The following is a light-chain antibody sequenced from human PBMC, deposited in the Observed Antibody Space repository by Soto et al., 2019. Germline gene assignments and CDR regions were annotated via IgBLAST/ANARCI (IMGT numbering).Light chain of an antibody. CDR3: QQYGSSPRT. Sequence: EIVLTQSPGTLSLSPGDRAALSCRASQSISRSYLAWYQQKPGQAPRLLIYGASSRATGIPDRFSGSGSGTDFTLTIRRLEPEDFAVYYCQQYGSSPRTFGQGTKVDIK. V-gene: IGKV3-20*01. CDR1: QSISRSY. J-gene: IGKJ1*01. CDR2: GAS.